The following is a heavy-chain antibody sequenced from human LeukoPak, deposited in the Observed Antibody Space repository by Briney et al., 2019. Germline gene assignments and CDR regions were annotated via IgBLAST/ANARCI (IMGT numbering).Heavy chain of an antibody. Sequence: SETLSLTCTVSGGSISSSSYYWGWIRQPPGKGLEWIGSIYYSGSTYYNPSLKSRVTISVDTSKNQFSLKLSSVTAADTAVYYCARDFDWFNRGQGTLVNGSS. CDR2: IYYSGST. D-gene: IGHD3-9*01. CDR1: GGSISSSSYY. V-gene: IGHV4-39*02. J-gene: IGHJ4*02. CDR3: ARDFDWFN.